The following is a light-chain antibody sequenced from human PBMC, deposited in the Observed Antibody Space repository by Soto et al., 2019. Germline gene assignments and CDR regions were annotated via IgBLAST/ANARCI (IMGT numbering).Light chain of an antibody. CDR2: AAS. Sequence: DIQMTQSPSSLSVSVGDRVSITCRASQSITSYLHWYRQKPGKAPKLLIYAASTLQSGVPSRFSGSGSETDFTLTINNLQPEDFATYYCQQSYSASWTFGQGTKVDIK. CDR3: QQSYSASWT. J-gene: IGKJ1*01. CDR1: QSITSY. V-gene: IGKV1-39*01.